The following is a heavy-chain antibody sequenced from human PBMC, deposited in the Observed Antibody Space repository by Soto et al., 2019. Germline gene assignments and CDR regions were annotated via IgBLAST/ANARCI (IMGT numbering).Heavy chain of an antibody. D-gene: IGHD2-2*01. Sequence: GGSLRLSCAASGFPFSSYAMSWVRQTPGKGLEWISAIDGPAHTTFYADSVKGRFTIFRDNSKNTLFLQMSSLRVEDTAVYYCAKAQIVLVPPGMGGLGGLYDPWGQGTLVTVSS. J-gene: IGHJ5*02. V-gene: IGHV3-23*01. CDR1: GFPFSSYA. CDR2: IDGPAHTT. CDR3: AKAQIVLVPPGMGGLGGLYDP.